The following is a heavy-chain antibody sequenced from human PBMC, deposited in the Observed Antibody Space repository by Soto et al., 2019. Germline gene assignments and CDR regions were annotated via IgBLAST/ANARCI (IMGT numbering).Heavy chain of an antibody. CDR2: ITYDGSNQ. CDR1: GFIFSSYT. V-gene: IGHV3-30-3*01. J-gene: IGHJ4*02. D-gene: IGHD1-26*01. Sequence: PGGSLRLSCAASGFIFSSYTMHWVRQAPGKGLEWVGAITYDGSNQYYADSVKGRFTISRDNSRNMLFLQMNSLRPDDTAVYYCARAPSGSYGEVDYWGRGTLVTVSS. CDR3: ARAPSGSYGEVDY.